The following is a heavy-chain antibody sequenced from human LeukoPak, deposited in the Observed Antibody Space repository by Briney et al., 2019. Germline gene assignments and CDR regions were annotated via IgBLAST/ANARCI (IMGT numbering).Heavy chain of an antibody. J-gene: IGHJ4*02. CDR2: ISGSGGST. CDR3: AKGRGFRVWDPWDN. CDR1: GFTFSSYA. Sequence: GGSLRLSCAASGFTFSSYAMSWVRQAPGKGLEWVSAISGSGGSTYYADSVKGRFTISRGNSKNTLFVEMNSLRVEDTAVYYCAKGRGFRVWDPWDNWGQGTLITVSS. V-gene: IGHV3-23*01. D-gene: IGHD3-16*01.